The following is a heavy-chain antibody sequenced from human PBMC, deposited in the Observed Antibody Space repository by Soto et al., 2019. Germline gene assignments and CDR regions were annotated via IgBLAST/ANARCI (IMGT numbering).Heavy chain of an antibody. CDR2: ISYDGSSK. D-gene: IGHD4-4*01. CDR1: HFSFSSSP. V-gene: IGHV3-30*04. CDR3: AREGDYSNYFDY. Sequence: QVQLGESGGDVVQPGRALRLSCAASHFSFSSSPMNWVRQAPGKGLEWVATISYDGSSKYDAESVEGRFTVSRDNSKNTLFLQVNSLRVEDTAVYYCAREGDYSNYFDYWGQGTLVTVSS. J-gene: IGHJ4*02.